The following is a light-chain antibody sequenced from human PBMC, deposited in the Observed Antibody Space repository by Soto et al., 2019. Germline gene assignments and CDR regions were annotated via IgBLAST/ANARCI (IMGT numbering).Light chain of an antibody. CDR3: QQYENYWT. Sequence: DIQMAQSPSTLSATAGDRVTITCRASQSISSWLAWYQHKPGKAPKLLIYDASNLDSGVPSRFSGSGSGTEFSLTISNLQPYDCATYYCQQYENYWTFGQGTKVDIK. CDR1: QSISSW. J-gene: IGKJ1*01. CDR2: DAS. V-gene: IGKV1-5*01.